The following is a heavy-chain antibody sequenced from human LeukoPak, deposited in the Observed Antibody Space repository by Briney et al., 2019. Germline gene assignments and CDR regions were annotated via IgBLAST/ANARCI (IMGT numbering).Heavy chain of an antibody. D-gene: IGHD3-3*01. V-gene: IGHV4-59*01. J-gene: IGHJ5*02. CDR2: IYYSGST. CDR1: GGSISSYY. Sequence: SETLSLTCTVSGGSISSYYWSWIRQPPGKGLEWIGYIYYSGSTNYNPSLKSRVTISVDTSKNQFSLKLSSVTAADTAVYYCARDRQEYITKAGDWFDPWGQGTLVTVSS. CDR3: ARDRQEYITKAGDWFDP.